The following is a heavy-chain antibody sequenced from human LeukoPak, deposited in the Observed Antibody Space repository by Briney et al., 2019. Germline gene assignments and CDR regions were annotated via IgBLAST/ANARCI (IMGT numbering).Heavy chain of an antibody. CDR2: IYYSGST. CDR3: ARFEQQQSAVDY. Sequence: SETLSLTCTVSGGSMSNYYWSWIRQPPGKGLEWIGYIYYSGSTNYNPSLKSRVTISVDTSKNQFSLKLSSVTAADTAVYYCARFEQQQSAVDYWGQGTLVTVSS. D-gene: IGHD6-13*01. J-gene: IGHJ4*02. V-gene: IGHV4-59*01. CDR1: GGSMSNYY.